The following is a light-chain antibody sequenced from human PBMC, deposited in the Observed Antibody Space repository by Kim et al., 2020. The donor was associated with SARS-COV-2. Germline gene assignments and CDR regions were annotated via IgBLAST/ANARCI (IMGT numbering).Light chain of an antibody. Sequence: QRVTISCTGISSSIGAGYEVHWYQQLPGTAPKLLIYGDINRPSGVPDRFSGSKSGTSASLAITGLRTEDEADYYCQSYDNSLSGYVFGTGTKVTVL. J-gene: IGLJ1*01. CDR2: GDI. CDR3: QSYDNSLSGYV. V-gene: IGLV1-40*01. CDR1: SSSIGAGYE.